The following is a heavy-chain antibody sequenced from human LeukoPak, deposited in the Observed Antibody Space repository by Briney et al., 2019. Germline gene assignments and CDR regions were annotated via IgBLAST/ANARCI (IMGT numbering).Heavy chain of an antibody. V-gene: IGHV1-2*02. CDR3: ARTYYYDSSGYYYRGYFDY. Sequence: VASVKVSCKASGYTFTGYYMHWVRQAPGQGLEWMGWINPNSGGTNYAQKFQGRVTMTRDTSISTAYMELSSLRSEDTAVYYCARTYYYDSSGYYYRGYFDYWGQGTLVTVSS. D-gene: IGHD3-22*01. CDR2: INPNSGGT. J-gene: IGHJ4*02. CDR1: GYTFTGYY.